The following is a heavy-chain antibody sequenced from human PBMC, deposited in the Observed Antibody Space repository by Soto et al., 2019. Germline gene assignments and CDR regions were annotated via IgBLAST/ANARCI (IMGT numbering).Heavy chain of an antibody. J-gene: IGHJ4*02. D-gene: IGHD1-26*01. CDR3: ARVGNLDSGSSDVWLAY. Sequence: PSETLSLTCTVSGGSISSGDYYWSWIRQPPGKGLEWIGYIYYSGSTYYNPSLKSRVTISMDTSKNQFSLNLNSVTAADTAVYYCARVGNLDSGSSDVWLAYWGQGPLVTVSS. V-gene: IGHV4-30-4*02. CDR2: IYYSGST. CDR1: GGSISSGDYY.